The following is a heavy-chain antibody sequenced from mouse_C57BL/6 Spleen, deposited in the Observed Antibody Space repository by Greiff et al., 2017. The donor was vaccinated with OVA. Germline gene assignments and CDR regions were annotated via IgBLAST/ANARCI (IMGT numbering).Heavy chain of an antibody. Sequence: DVMLVESGGGLVKPGGSLKLSCAASGFTFSSYAMSWVRQTPEKRLEWVATISDGGSYTYYPDNVKGRFTISRDNAKNNLYLQMSHLKSEDTAMYYCARAPYGSSYDYWGQGTTLTVSS. CDR1: GFTFSSYA. V-gene: IGHV5-4*03. CDR3: ARAPYGSSYDY. CDR2: ISDGGSYT. D-gene: IGHD1-1*01. J-gene: IGHJ2*01.